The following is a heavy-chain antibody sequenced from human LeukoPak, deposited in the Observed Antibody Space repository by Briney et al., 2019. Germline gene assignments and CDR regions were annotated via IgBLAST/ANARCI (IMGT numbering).Heavy chain of an antibody. J-gene: IGHJ5*02. V-gene: IGHV1-69*05. CDR1: GGAFSSYA. D-gene: IGHD3-16*01. Sequence: ASVKVSCKASGGAFSSYAISWVRQAPGQGLEWMGRIIPIFGTANYAQKFQGRVTITTDESTSTAYMELSSLRSEDTAVYYCAPDSGGIGNWFDPWGQGTLVTVSS. CDR2: IIPIFGTA. CDR3: APDSGGIGNWFDP.